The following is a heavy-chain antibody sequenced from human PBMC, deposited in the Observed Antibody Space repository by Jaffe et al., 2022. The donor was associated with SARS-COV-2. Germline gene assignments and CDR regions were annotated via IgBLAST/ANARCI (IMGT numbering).Heavy chain of an antibody. J-gene: IGHJ4*02. CDR1: GYTFSHNP. CDR3: ARDGDLQPHITSPEPPFVF. CDR2: INGGNGNT. V-gene: IGHV1-3*01. Sequence: QVQLVQSGPEVKKPRASVKVSCQASGYTFSHNPIHWVRQAPGQRFEYMGWINGGNGNTGYSPKFQGRVTFSRLSSARTAYMELRSLTSQDTAVYYCARDGDLQPHITSPEPPFVFWGQGTLVTVSS. D-gene: IGHD7-27*01.